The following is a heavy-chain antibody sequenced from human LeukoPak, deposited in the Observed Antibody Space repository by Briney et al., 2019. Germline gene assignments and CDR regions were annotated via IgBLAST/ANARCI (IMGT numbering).Heavy chain of an antibody. V-gene: IGHV1-69*06. Sequence: SVKVSCKASGGTFSSYAISWVRRAPGQGLEWMGGIIPIFGTANYAQKFQGRVTITADKSTSTAYMELSSLRSEDTAVYYCARESNEAREQMATIQPLDYWGQGTLVTVSS. D-gene: IGHD5-24*01. J-gene: IGHJ4*02. CDR3: ARESNEAREQMATIQPLDY. CDR1: GGTFSSYA. CDR2: IIPIFGTA.